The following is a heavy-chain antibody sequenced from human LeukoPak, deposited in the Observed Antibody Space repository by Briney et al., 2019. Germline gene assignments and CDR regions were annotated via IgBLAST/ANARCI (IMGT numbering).Heavy chain of an antibody. CDR1: GYTFTGYY. CDR2: INPNSGGT. J-gene: IGHJ4*02. CDR3: ARDLAYYYDSSGYYYEDY. Sequence: ASVKVSCKASGYTFTGYYMHWVRQAPGQGLEWMGRINPNSGGTNYAQKFQGRVTMTRDTSISTAYMELSRLRSDDTAVYYCARDLAYYYDSSGYYYEDYWGQGTLVTVSS. V-gene: IGHV1-2*06. D-gene: IGHD3-22*01.